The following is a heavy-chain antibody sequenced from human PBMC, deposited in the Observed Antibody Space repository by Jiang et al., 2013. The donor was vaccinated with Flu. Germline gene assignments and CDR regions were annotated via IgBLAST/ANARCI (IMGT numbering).Heavy chain of an antibody. J-gene: IGHJ4*02. CDR1: GGSFSGYY. D-gene: IGHD4-17*01. V-gene: IGHV4-34*01. CDR3: ARAVTTDNVG. CDR2: INHSGST. Sequence: LLKPSETLSLTCAVYGGSFSGYYWSWIRQPPGKGLEWIGEINHSGSTNYNPSLKSRVTISVDTSKNQFSLKLSSVTAADTAVYYCARAVTTDNVGWGQGTLVTVSS.